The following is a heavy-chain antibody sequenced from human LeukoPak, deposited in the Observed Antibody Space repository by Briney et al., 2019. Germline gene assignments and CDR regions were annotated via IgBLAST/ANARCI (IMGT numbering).Heavy chain of an antibody. CDR1: GATFSDYA. D-gene: IGHD6-19*01. CDR3: ARAATGIAVEKYYYYYMDV. CDR2: FIPILGTA. J-gene: IGHJ6*03. V-gene: IGHV1-69*10. Sequence: SVKVSCKASGATFSDYALNWVRQAPGQGLEWMGVFIPILGTANSTQKFHDRLTITADKSTSTAYMELSSLRSEDTAVYYCARAATGIAVEKYYYYYMDVWGKGTTVTVSS.